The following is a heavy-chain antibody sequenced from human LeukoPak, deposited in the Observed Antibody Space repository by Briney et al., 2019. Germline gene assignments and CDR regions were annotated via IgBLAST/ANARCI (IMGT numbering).Heavy chain of an antibody. CDR3: ARHRRNYDFWSGYYRFFGHFDY. CDR1: GGSFSGYY. J-gene: IGHJ4*02. CDR2: INHSGST. Sequence: KPSETLSLTCAVYGGSFSGYYWSWIRQPPGKGLEWIGEINHSGSTNYNPSLKSRVTISVDTSKNQFSLKLSSVTAADTAVYYCARHRRNYDFWSGYYRFFGHFDYWGQGTLVTVSS. D-gene: IGHD3-3*01. V-gene: IGHV4-34*01.